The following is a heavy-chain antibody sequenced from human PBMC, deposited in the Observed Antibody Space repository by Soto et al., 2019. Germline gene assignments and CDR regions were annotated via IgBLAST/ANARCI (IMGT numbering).Heavy chain of an antibody. Sequence: QVQLQQWGAGLLKPSETLSLTCAVYGGSFSGYYWSWIRQPPGKGLEWIGEINHSGSTNYNPSLNTRVALSVDTSENQFSLTLSSVTAADTAVYYCARGSYDFWSGYERRAEYFQHWGQGTLVTVSS. CDR2: INHSGST. J-gene: IGHJ1*01. V-gene: IGHV4-34*01. D-gene: IGHD3-3*01. CDR3: ARGSYDFWSGYERRAEYFQH. CDR1: GGSFSGYY.